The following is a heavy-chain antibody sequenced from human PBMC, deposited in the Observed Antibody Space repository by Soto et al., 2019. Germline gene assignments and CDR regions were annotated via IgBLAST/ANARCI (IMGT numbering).Heavy chain of an antibody. D-gene: IGHD6-19*01. V-gene: IGHV3-23*01. J-gene: IGHJ4*02. Sequence: PGGSLRLSCAASRFTFTTYGMSWVRQAPGKALEWVSSITGDGGGTYYADSVKGRFTISRDNSKNTLYLQMNSLRAEDTAVYYCAKDPHASIAVAGTGYFDYWGQGTLVTVSS. CDR2: ITGDGGGT. CDR1: RFTFTTYG. CDR3: AKDPHASIAVAGTGYFDY.